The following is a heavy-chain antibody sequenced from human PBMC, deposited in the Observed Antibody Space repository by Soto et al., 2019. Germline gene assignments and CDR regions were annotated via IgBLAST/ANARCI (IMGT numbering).Heavy chain of an antibody. CDR1: GFTFNNAW. V-gene: IGHV3-15*07. Sequence: EVQLVESGGGLVKPGGSLRLSCAASGFTFNNAWMNWVRQAPGKGPEWVGRIKGKPDGGTADYAAPVRGRFSISRDDSKNTLYLQMDSLISEDTAVYYCATYRVLSPPTGWSSYWGQGTLVTVSS. J-gene: IGHJ4*02. CDR3: ATYRVLSPPTGWSSY. CDR2: IKGKPDGGTA. D-gene: IGHD6-19*01.